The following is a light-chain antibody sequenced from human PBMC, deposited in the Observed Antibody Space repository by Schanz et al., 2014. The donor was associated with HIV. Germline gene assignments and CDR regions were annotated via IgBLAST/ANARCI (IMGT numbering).Light chain of an antibody. CDR2: GAS. CDR1: QSVSSSY. V-gene: IGKV3-20*01. CDR3: QQYGSFFS. J-gene: IGKJ4*01. Sequence: EIVLTQSPGTLSLSPGERATLSCRASQSVSSSYLAWYQQKPGQAPRLLIYGASRRATGIPDRFSGSGSGTDFSLTISRLEPEDFAVYYCQQYGSFFSFGGGTKVEIK.